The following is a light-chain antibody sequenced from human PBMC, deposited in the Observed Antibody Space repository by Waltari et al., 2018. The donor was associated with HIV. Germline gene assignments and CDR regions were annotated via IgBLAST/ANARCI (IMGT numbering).Light chain of an antibody. J-gene: IGKJ3*01. CDR1: QRVSSSY. Sequence: EIVLTQSPGTLSSSPGERATLSCRASQRVSSSYLAWYQQKPGQAPRLLIYGASSRATGIPDRFSGSGSGTDFTLTISRLEPEDFAVYYCQQYGSSPFTFGPGTKVDIK. CDR3: QQYGSSPFT. V-gene: IGKV3-20*01. CDR2: GAS.